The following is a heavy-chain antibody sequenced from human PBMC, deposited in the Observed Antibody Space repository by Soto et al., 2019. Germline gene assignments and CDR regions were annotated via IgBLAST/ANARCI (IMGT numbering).Heavy chain of an antibody. CDR3: ARETDHGDRYNFYYAMDV. Sequence: PSETLSLPGPVSGYSISSSYWSWIPQTAVKGLEWVGRLYPSGSTNYNPSLRSRVTMSVDTSKNQFSLRLSSVTAADTAVYYCARETDHGDRYNFYYAMDVWGQGTTVTVSS. CDR2: LYPSGST. J-gene: IGHJ6*02. V-gene: IGHV4-4*07. D-gene: IGHD4-17*01. CDR1: GYSISSSY.